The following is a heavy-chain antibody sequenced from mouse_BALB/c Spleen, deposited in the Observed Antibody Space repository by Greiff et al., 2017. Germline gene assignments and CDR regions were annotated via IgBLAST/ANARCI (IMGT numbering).Heavy chain of an antibody. D-gene: IGHD2-3*01. CDR1: GFTFSNYW. V-gene: IGHV6-6*02. CDR3: TRGLLPPFYAMDY. J-gene: IGHJ4*01. CDR2: IRLKSNNYAT. Sequence: EVKLEESGGGLVQPGGSMKLSCVASGFTFSNYWMNWVRQSPEKGLEWVAEIRLKSNNYATHYAESVKGRFTISRDDSKSSVYLQMNNLRAEDTGIYYCTRGLLPPFYAMDYWGQGTSVTVSS.